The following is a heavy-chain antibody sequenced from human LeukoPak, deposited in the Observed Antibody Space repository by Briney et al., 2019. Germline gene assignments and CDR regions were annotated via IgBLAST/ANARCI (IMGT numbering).Heavy chain of an antibody. CDR2: ISYDGSNK. V-gene: IGHV3-30*18. CDR1: GFTFSSYG. Sequence: GRSLRLSCAASGFTFSSYGMHWVRQAPGKGLEWVAVISYDGSNKYYADSVKGRFTISRDNSKNTLYLQMNSLRAEDTAVYYCAKDQRYRWELPFSINYWGQGTLVTVSS. D-gene: IGHD1-26*01. CDR3: AKDQRYRWELPFSINY. J-gene: IGHJ4*02.